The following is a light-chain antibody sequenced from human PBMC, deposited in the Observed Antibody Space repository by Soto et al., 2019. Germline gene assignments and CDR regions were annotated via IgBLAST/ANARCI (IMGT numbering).Light chain of an antibody. CDR2: DVS. CDR3: SSYNSSSTV. V-gene: IGLV2-14*01. CDR1: SSDVGGYNY. J-gene: IGLJ1*01. Sequence: QSVLTQPASVSGSPGQSITISCTGTSSDVGGYNYVSWYQQHPGKAPKLMIYDVSNRPSGVSNRFSGSKSGNTASLTISGLQAEDEADYYCSSYNSSSTVFGTGTKVTVL.